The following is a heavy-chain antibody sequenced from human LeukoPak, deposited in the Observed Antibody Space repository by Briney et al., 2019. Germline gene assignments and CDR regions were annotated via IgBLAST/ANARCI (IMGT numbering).Heavy chain of an antibody. CDR2: ISGSGGST. V-gene: IGHV3-23*01. J-gene: IGHJ6*02. CDR1: GFTFSGYA. D-gene: IGHD2-2*01. Sequence: GSLRLSCAASGFTFSGYAMSWVRQAPGKGLEWVSAISGSGGSTYYADSVKGRFTISRDNSKNTLYLQMNSLRAEDTAVYYCAKDQRYCSSTSCYSEDLFYYYYYGMDVWGQGTTVTVSS. CDR3: AKDQRYCSSTSCYSEDLFYYYYYGMDV.